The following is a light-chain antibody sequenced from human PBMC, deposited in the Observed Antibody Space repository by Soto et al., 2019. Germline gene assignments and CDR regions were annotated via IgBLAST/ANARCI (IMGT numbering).Light chain of an antibody. CDR3: QQYDSFHMYT. Sequence: DIQMTQSPSSLSASVGDRVTITCQASQDIADYLNWYQLKPGKAPKLLIYDASNLEAGVPSRFTGAGSGTDFSFTISSLQPEDVATYLCQQYDSFHMYTFGQGTKVEI. V-gene: IGKV1-33*01. J-gene: IGKJ2*01. CDR2: DAS. CDR1: QDIADY.